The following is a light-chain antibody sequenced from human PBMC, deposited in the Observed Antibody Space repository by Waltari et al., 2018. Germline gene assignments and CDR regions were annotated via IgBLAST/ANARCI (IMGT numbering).Light chain of an antibody. J-gene: IGKJ5*01. Sequence: DIQMTQSPSSLSAPVGDRISITCRASQGIRNHLGWFQQKPGKAPKSLIFATSSLHSGVPSRFSGSGSGTDFTLTISSLQPEDFATYYCQQYDSYPITFGQGTRLDIQ. CDR1: QGIRNH. CDR2: ATS. V-gene: IGKV1-16*01. CDR3: QQYDSYPIT.